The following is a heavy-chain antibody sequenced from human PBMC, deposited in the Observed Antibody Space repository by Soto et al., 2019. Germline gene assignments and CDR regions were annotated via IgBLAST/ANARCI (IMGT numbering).Heavy chain of an antibody. CDR3: ATASTPGRLFH. CDR2: NYYSGSN. V-gene: IGHV4-31*03. J-gene: IGHJ4*02. Sequence: QVQLQESGPGLVKPSQTLSLTCTVSGGSISSGGYYWSWIRQHPGKGREGIGYNYYSGSNYYNPSLQMRRTTTVDTSKNQYSLKLSSVTAADTAVYYCATASTPGRLFHWGQGTLVTVSS. CDR1: GGSISSGGYY. D-gene: IGHD2-21*01.